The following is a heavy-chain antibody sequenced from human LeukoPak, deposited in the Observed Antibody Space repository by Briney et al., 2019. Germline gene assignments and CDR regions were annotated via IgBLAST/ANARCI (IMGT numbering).Heavy chain of an antibody. Sequence: GGSLRLSCAASGLSFSSYWMTWVRQAPGKGLEWVANIKEDGSAKSYVGSVNGRFTISRDNAKNSLYLQMNSLRVEDTAVYYCARDYDYFSGHNLDAYDIWGQGTTVIVSS. V-gene: IGHV3-7*01. D-gene: IGHD2-15*01. CDR2: IKEDGSAK. CDR3: ARDYDYFSGHNLDAYDI. CDR1: GLSFSSYW. J-gene: IGHJ3*02.